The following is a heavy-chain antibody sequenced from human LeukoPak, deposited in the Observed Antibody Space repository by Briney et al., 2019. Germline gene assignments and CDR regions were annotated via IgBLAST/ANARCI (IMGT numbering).Heavy chain of an antibody. V-gene: IGHV1-46*01. D-gene: IGHD3-22*01. Sequence: ASVKVSCKASGYTFTSYYMHWVRQAPGQGLEWMGIINPSGGSTSYAQKFQGRVTMTRDTSTSTVYMELSSLRSGDTAVYYCARSLSDSSGYLYFQHWGQGTLVTVSS. CDR2: INPSGGST. CDR1: GYTFTSYY. CDR3: ARSLSDSSGYLYFQH. J-gene: IGHJ1*01.